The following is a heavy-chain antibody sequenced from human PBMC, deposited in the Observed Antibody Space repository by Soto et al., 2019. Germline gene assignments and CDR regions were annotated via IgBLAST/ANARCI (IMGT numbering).Heavy chain of an antibody. CDR2: IDPSDSQT. D-gene: IGHD3-22*01. CDR1: GYSFAGYW. J-gene: IGHJ4*02. V-gene: IGHV5-10-1*01. CDR3: ARQIYDSDTGPNFQYHFDS. Sequence: GESLKISCTGSGYSFAGYWITWVRQKPGKGLEWMGRIDPSDSQTYYSPSFRGHVTISATKSITTVFLQWSSLRASDTAMYYCARQIYDSDTGPNFQYHFDSWGQGTPVTVSS.